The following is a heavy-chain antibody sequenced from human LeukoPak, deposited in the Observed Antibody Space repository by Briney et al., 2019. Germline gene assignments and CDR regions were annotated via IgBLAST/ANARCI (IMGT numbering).Heavy chain of an antibody. Sequence: PGGSLRLSCAASGFTFSSYWMSWVRQAPGKGLEWVANIKQDGSEKYYVDSVKGRFTVSRDNAKNSLYLQMNSLRAEDTAVYYCAREQRITIFGVVTPWGDYYGMDVWGQGTTVTVSS. V-gene: IGHV3-7*01. CDR3: AREQRITIFGVVTPWGDYYGMDV. CDR1: GFTFSSYW. CDR2: IKQDGSEK. J-gene: IGHJ6*02. D-gene: IGHD3-3*01.